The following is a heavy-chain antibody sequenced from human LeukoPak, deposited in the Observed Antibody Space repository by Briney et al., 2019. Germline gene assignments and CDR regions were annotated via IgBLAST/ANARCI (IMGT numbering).Heavy chain of an antibody. D-gene: IGHD2-2*01. CDR3: ARDFRGVVVPAADFDY. Sequence: PSETLSLTRTVSGGSISSSSYYWGWIRQPPGKGLEWIGSIYYSGSTYYNPSLKSRVTISVDTSKNQFSLELSSVTAADTAVYYCARDFRGVVVPAADFDYWGQGTLVTISS. CDR2: IYYSGST. J-gene: IGHJ4*02. CDR1: GGSISSSSYY. V-gene: IGHV4-39*07.